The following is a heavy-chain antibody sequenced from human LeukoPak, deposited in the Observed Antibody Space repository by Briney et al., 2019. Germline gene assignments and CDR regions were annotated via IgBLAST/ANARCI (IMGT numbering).Heavy chain of an antibody. CDR2: ISSTSGTT. Sequence: GGSLRLSCAASGFTIRSNSMSWVRQGPGKGLECVSYISSTSGTTYYADSVKGRFTISRDNAKNSLYLQMNSLREEDTAVYYCARDYYGMDVWVQGTTVTVSS. CDR3: ARDYYGMDV. V-gene: IGHV3-48*02. J-gene: IGHJ6*02. CDR1: GFTIRSNS.